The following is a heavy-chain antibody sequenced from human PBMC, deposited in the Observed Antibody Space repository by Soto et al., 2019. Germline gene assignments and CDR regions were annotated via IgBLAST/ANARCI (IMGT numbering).Heavy chain of an antibody. CDR1: GFTFSSYA. Sequence: GGSLRLSCAASGFTFSSYAMSWVRQAPGKGLEWVSAISGSGGSTYYADSVKGRFTISRDNSKNTLYLQMNSLRAEDTAVYYCAKDQGGGRDVVVPAARPRRYYYGMDVWGQGTTVTVSS. CDR3: AKDQGGGRDVVVPAARPRRYYYGMDV. J-gene: IGHJ6*02. V-gene: IGHV3-23*01. CDR2: ISGSGGST. D-gene: IGHD2-2*02.